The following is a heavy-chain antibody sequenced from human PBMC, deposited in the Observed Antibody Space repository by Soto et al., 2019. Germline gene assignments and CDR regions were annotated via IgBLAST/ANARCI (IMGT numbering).Heavy chain of an antibody. D-gene: IGHD6-19*01. CDR2: IYSGGST. V-gene: IGHV3-53*01. J-gene: IGHJ4*02. Sequence: PGGSLRLSCAASGFTVSSNYMSWVRQAPGKGLEWVSVIYSGGSTYYADSVKGRFTISRDNSKNTLYLQMNSMRAEDTAVYYCARAAVAGNYDYWGQGTLVTVSS. CDR3: ARAAVAGNYDY. CDR1: GFTVSSNY.